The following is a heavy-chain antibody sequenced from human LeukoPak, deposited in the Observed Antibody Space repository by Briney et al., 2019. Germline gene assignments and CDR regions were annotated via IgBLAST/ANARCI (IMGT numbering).Heavy chain of an antibody. CDR1: GFTFSSYG. V-gene: IGHV3-33*01. CDR2: IWYDGTNK. J-gene: IGHJ3*02. D-gene: IGHD3-22*01. Sequence: GGSLRLSCAASGFTFSSYGMHWVRQAPGKGLEWVAVIWYDGTNKYYADSVKGRFTISRDNSKNTLYLQMNSLRGEDTAVYYCARGAFYYESSGYSSGAFDIGGQGTMVTVSS. CDR3: ARGAFYYESSGYSSGAFDI.